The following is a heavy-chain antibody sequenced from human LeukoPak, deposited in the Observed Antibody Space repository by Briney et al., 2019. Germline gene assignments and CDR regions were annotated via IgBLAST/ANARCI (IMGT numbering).Heavy chain of an antibody. V-gene: IGHV3-30*02. Sequence: GGSLRLSCAASGFTFSSYGMHWVRQAPGKGLEWVAFIRYDGSNKYYADSVKGRFTISRDNSKNTLYLQMNSLRAEDTAVYYCAKGPLRFLVKDPLGGFDYWGQGTLVTVSS. D-gene: IGHD3-3*01. J-gene: IGHJ4*02. CDR1: GFTFSSYG. CDR2: IRYDGSNK. CDR3: AKGPLRFLVKDPLGGFDY.